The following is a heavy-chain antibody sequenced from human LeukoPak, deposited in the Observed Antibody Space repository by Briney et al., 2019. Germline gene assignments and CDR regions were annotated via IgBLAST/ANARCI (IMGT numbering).Heavy chain of an antibody. V-gene: IGHV1-8*02. CDR2: INPKSGKT. CDR3: ARGDFKYYDYVWGSQRSGYIDY. D-gene: IGHD3-16*01. Sequence: ASVKVSCKASGYTFTGYYIHWVRQAPGQGLEWMGWINPKSGKTGYAQKFQGRVTMTRNTSISTAYMELSSLRSEHTAVYYCARGDFKYYDYVWGSQRSGYIDYWGQGTLVTVSS. J-gene: IGHJ4*02. CDR1: GYTFTGYY.